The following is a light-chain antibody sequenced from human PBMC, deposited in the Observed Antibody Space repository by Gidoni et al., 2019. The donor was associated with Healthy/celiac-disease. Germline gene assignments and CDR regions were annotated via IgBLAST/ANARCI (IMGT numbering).Light chain of an antibody. CDR3: QQYNNWPLL. CDR1: QSVSSN. CDR2: GAS. J-gene: IGKJ4*01. V-gene: IGKV3-15*01. Sequence: EIVMTQSPATLSVSPGARATLSCRASQSVSSNLAWYQQKPGQAPRLLIYGASTRATGIPARFRGSGSGTEFTLTISSLQSEDFAVYYCQQYNNWPLLFGGGTKVEIK.